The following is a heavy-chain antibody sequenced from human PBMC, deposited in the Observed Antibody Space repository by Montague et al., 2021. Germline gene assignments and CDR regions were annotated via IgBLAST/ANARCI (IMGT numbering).Heavy chain of an antibody. J-gene: IGHJ3*02. V-gene: IGHV3-30*04. CDR2: VSYDGTNK. CDR1: GFTFSSYA. D-gene: IGHD3-22*01. CDR3: ARGGFRITMIVVLSDAFDI. Sequence: SLRLSCAASGFTFSSYAMHWVRQAPGKGLEWVAVVSYDGTNKYYADSVKGRFTISRDNSKNMLYLQMNSLRAEDTAVYYCARGGFRITMIVVLSDAFDIWGQGTMVTVSS.